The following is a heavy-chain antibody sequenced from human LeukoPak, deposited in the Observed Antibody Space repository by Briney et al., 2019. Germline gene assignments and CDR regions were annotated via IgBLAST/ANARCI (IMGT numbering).Heavy chain of an antibody. CDR3: ARGREFYYDSSGYYFDY. J-gene: IGHJ4*02. CDR1: GFTFSSYA. D-gene: IGHD3-22*01. CDR2: IYSGGST. V-gene: IGHV3-53*01. Sequence: GGSLRLTCAASGFTFSSYAMSWVRQAPGKGLEWVSVIYSGGSTYYADSVKGRFTISRDNSKNTLYLQMNSLRAEDTAVYYCARGREFYYDSSGYYFDYWGQGTLVTVSS.